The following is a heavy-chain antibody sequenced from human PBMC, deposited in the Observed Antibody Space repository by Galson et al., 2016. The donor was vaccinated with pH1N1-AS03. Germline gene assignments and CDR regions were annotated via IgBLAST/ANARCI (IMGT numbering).Heavy chain of an antibody. CDR3: TRNKPYYFDSTGYNNKMYHYYMDV. V-gene: IGHV3-49*04. CDR2: IRSEAYGETT. D-gene: IGHD3-22*01. J-gene: IGHJ6*03. Sequence: SLRLSCAASGFSFGVYGMGWVRQAPGKGLEWVGFIRSEAYGETTEYAASVKDRFTISRGDSRTIAYLQMDSLQTEDTAVYYCTRNKPYYFDSTGYNNKMYHYYMDVWGKGTTVTVSS. CDR1: GFSFGVYG.